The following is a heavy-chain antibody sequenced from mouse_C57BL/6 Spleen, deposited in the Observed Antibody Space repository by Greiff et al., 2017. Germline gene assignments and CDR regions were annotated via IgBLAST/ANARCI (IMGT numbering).Heavy chain of an antibody. J-gene: IGHJ3*01. CDR3: ASLNWAGGFAY. V-gene: IGHV1-52*01. CDR1: GYTFTSYW. D-gene: IGHD4-1*01. Sequence: QVQLQQPGAELVRPGSSVKLSCKASGYTFTSYWMHWVKQRPIQGLEWIGNIDPSDSETHYNQKFKDKATLTVDKSSSTAYMQLSSLTSEDSAVYYCASLNWAGGFAYWGQGTLVTVSA. CDR2: IDPSDSET.